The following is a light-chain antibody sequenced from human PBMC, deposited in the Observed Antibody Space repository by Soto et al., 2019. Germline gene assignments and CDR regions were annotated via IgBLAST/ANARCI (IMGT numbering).Light chain of an antibody. CDR2: KAS. V-gene: IGKV1-5*03. Sequence: DIQMAQSPSTLSASVGDRVNMTCRASQSISSWLAWYQQKPGKAPKLLIYKASSLESGVPSRFSGSGSGTEFTLTISGLQPEDIATYYCQQYDNLPTFGQGTRLEIK. CDR1: QSISSW. CDR3: QQYDNLPT. J-gene: IGKJ5*01.